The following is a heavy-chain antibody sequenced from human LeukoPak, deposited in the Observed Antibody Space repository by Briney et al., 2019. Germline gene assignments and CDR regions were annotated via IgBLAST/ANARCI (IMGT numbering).Heavy chain of an antibody. CDR3: ANGKYYFDNSGYPL. CDR1: GFTFSSYG. D-gene: IGHD3-22*01. V-gene: IGHV3-30*02. J-gene: IGHJ4*02. Sequence: GGSLRLSCAASGFTFSSYGMHWVRQAPGKGLEWVAVIWYDGSNKYYADSVKGRFTISRDNSKNTLYLQMNSLRAEDTAVYYCANGKYYFDNSGYPLWGQGTLVTVSS. CDR2: IWYDGSNK.